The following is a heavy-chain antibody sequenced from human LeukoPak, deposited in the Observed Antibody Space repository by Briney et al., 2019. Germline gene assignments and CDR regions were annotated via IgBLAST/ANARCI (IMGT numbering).Heavy chain of an antibody. J-gene: IGHJ4*02. D-gene: IGHD3-10*01. CDR2: IYSGGST. CDR3: ARLAYGSGYFDY. CDR1: GFTVSNNY. Sequence: GGSLRLSCAASGFTVSNNYMSWVRQAPGKGLERVSVIYSGGSTYYADSVKGRFAISRDNSKNTLYLQMNSLRAEDTAVYYCARLAYGSGYFDYWGQGTLVTVSS. V-gene: IGHV3-53*01.